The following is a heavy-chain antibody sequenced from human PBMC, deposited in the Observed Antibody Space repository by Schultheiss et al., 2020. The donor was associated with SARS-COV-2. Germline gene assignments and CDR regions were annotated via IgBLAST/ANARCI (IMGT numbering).Heavy chain of an antibody. V-gene: IGHV4-34*01. D-gene: IGHD3-22*01. CDR1: GGSISSYY. J-gene: IGHJ4*02. CDR2: INHSGST. Sequence: SETLSLTCTVSGGSISSYYWSWIRQPPGKGLEWIGEINHSGSTNYNPSLKSRVTISVDTSKNQFSLKLSSVTAADTAVYYCARHVRRYYYDSSGHPPYYFDYWGQGTLVTVSS. CDR3: ARHVRRYYYDSSGHPPYYFDY.